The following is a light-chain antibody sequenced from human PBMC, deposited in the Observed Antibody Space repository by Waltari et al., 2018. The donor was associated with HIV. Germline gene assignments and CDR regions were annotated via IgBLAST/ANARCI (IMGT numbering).Light chain of an antibody. J-gene: IGLJ2*01. V-gene: IGLV2-14*01. CDR2: EVR. CDR3: SSYSSSDTHVV. Sequence: QSALTQPASVSGSPGQSITISCTATSSDVGGYNYVSWCQQHPGKAPKFMIYEVRNRPSGVSNRFSGSKSGNTASLTISGLQAEDEAYYYCSSYSSSDTHVVFGGGTKLTVL. CDR1: SSDVGGYNY.